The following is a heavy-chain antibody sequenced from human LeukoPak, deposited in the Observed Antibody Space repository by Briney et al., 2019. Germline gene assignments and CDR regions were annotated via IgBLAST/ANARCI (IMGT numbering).Heavy chain of an antibody. D-gene: IGHD3-22*01. V-gene: IGHV1-2*02. J-gene: IGHJ3*02. CDR3: AREGRYYDSSDYYYEGGAFDI. CDR2: INPNSGAT. CDR1: GFTLTGYY. Sequence: ASVKVSCKASGFTLTGYYMHWGRQAPGQGLEWMGWINPNSGATNYAQKFPGRVTMTRDTSISTVYMELNRLRSDDTAVYYCAREGRYYDSSDYYYEGGAFDIWGQGTMVTVSS.